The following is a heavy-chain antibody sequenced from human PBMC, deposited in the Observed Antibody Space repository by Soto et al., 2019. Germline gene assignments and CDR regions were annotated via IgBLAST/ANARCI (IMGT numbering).Heavy chain of an antibody. CDR1: GYSFTDFY. J-gene: IGHJ5*01. V-gene: IGHV1-46*04. Sequence: QVQLVQSGAEVKKPGASMRISCKASGYSFTDFYIYWLRQAPGQGPEWMGMINPNSGSTTCAPKLQGRVTMTRDRSTATVYMELRSLQAEETAVYYCAREDHFVADSWGQGTLVIVSS. D-gene: IGHD6-6*01. CDR2: INPNSGST. CDR3: AREDHFVADS.